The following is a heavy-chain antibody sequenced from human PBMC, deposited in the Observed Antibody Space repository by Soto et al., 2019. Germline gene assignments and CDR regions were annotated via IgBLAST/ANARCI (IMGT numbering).Heavy chain of an antibody. V-gene: IGHV1-69*12. J-gene: IGHJ6*02. Sequence: QVQLVQSGAEVKKPGSSVKVSCKASGGTFSSYAISWVRQAPGQGLEWMGGIIPIFGTANYAQKFQGRVTLTADEATSTAYMELSSLRSEDTAVYYCARVLGYCISTSCSYGMDVWGQGTTVTVSS. CDR1: GGTFSSYA. CDR3: ARVLGYCISTSCSYGMDV. D-gene: IGHD2-2*01. CDR2: IIPIFGTA.